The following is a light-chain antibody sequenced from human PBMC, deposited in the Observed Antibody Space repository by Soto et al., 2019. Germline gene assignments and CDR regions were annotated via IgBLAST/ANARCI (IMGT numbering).Light chain of an antibody. CDR1: SSNIGAGYD. Sequence: QSVLTQPPSVSGAPGRKVTIPCTGSSSNIGAGYDVHWYQQLPGAAPTLLIYGDNDRPSGVPDRFSGSKSGTSASLTITGLQAEDEADYYCSSYTSSSTLYVFGTGTKLTVL. CDR2: GDN. J-gene: IGLJ1*01. CDR3: SSYTSSSTLYV. V-gene: IGLV1-40*01.